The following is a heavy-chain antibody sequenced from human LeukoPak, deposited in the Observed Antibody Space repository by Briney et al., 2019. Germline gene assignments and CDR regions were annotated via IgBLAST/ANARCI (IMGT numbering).Heavy chain of an antibody. D-gene: IGHD3-22*01. CDR1: GFTFEDYA. V-gene: IGHV3-9*01. Sequence: PGRSLRLSCAVSGFTFEDYAMHWVRQAPGKGLEWVSGISWNSNHIDYADSVKGRFTISRDNAKNSLYLQMNSLRVEDTAVYYCARHVVAVGFDYWGQGTLVTVSS. CDR2: ISWNSNHI. J-gene: IGHJ4*02. CDR3: ARHVVAVGFDY.